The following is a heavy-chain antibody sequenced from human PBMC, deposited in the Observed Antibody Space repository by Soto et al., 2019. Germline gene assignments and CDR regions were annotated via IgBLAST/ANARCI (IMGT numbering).Heavy chain of an antibody. CDR2: IYWDDDK. V-gene: IGHV2-5*02. CDR3: AHHPYYGLGSYSFDY. D-gene: IGHD3-10*01. J-gene: IGHJ4*02. CDR1: GFSLTTSGVG. Sequence: QITLKESGPTLVRPTQTLTLTCTFSGFSLTTSGVGVGWIRQPPGKALEWLAVIYWDDDKRYSSSLKSRLTNTKDTSKDQVVLRMTNMDPVDTATYYCAHHPYYGLGSYSFDYWGQGTLVTVCS.